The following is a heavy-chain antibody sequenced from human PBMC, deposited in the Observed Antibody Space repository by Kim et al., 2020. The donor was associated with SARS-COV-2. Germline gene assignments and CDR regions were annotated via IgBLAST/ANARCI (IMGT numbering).Heavy chain of an antibody. J-gene: IGHJ4*02. Sequence: ASVKVSCKASGYTFTSYDINWVRQATGQGLEWMGWMNPNSGNTGYAQKFQGRVTMTRNTSISTAYMELSSLRSEDTAVYYCARGSSRLYCSGGSCYSYWGQGTLVTVSS. CDR1: GYTFTSYD. CDR2: MNPNSGNT. D-gene: IGHD2-15*01. CDR3: ARGSSRLYCSGGSCYSY. V-gene: IGHV1-8*01.